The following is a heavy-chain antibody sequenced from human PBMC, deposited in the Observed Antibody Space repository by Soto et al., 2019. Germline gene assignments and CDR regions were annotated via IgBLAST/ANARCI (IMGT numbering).Heavy chain of an antibody. CDR2: ISPGESDV. CDR1: VYSFTTYW. V-gene: IGHV5-51*01. J-gene: IGHJ6*02. Sequence: GESLKISCKASVYSFTTYWLAWVRQAPGKGLEWVGSISPGESDVRYSPSFRGQVTISADNSITTAYVQWNTLKASDTATYYCARHEQYYYHFYGMDVWGQGTTVNVSS. CDR3: ARHEQYYYHFYGMDV.